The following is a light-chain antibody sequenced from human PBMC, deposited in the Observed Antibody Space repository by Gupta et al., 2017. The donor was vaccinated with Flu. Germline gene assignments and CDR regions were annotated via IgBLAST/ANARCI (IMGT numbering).Light chain of an antibody. J-gene: IGKJ2*01. CDR1: ETINKN. CDR3: QQADSFPYT. V-gene: IGKV1-12*01. Sequence: DIHMTQSPSFVSASVGDSVTITCRASETINKNLAWYQHKPGRAPKLLLYAASSLHFGVPSRFSGIGSGTDFTLTINSLQPEDCATYYCQQADSFPYTFGRGTRLDIK. CDR2: AAS.